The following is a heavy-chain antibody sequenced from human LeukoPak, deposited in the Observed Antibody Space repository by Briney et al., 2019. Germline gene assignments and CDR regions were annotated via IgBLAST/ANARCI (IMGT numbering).Heavy chain of an antibody. V-gene: IGHV4-39*01. J-gene: IGHJ4*02. D-gene: IGHD1-26*01. CDR1: GGSISSGTYY. CDR3: ARNASDSGTSYFDY. Sequence: SETLSLTCTVSGGSISSGTYYWGWVRQPPGKGLEWIGSIYYSGSTSYNPSLKSRVTISVDTSKNQFSLTLDSVTAADTAVYYCARNASDSGTSYFDYWGQGTLVTVSS. CDR2: IYYSGST.